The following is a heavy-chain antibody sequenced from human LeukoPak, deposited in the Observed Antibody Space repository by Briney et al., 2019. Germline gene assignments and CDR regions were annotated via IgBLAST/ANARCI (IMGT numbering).Heavy chain of an antibody. V-gene: IGHV4-34*01. J-gene: IGHJ6*02. Sequence: SETLSLTCAAYGGSFSGYYWSWIRQPPGKGLEWIGEINHSGSTNYNPSLKSRVTISVDTSKNQFSLKLSSVTAADTAVYYCARGPKSYGMDVWGQGTTVTVSS. CDR1: GGSFSGYY. CDR3: ARGPKSYGMDV. CDR2: INHSGST.